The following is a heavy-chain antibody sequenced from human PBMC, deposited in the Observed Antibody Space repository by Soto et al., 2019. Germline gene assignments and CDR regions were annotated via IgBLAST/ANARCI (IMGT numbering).Heavy chain of an antibody. Sequence: ASVKVSCKASGYTFTGYYMHWVRQAPGQGLEWMGWINPNSGGTNYAQKFQGWVTMTRDTSISTAYMELSRLRSDDTAVYYCARGYCSSTSCYGRFDDWGQGTLVTVSS. CDR3: ARGYCSSTSCYGRFDD. D-gene: IGHD2-2*01. V-gene: IGHV1-2*04. CDR2: INPNSGGT. CDR1: GYTFTGYY. J-gene: IGHJ4*02.